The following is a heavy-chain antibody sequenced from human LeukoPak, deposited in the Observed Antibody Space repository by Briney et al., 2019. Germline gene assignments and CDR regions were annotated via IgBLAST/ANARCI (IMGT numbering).Heavy chain of an antibody. CDR2: VTDSGDYT. CDR3: AKELVATTLDAFDI. CDR1: GFTFSSYW. V-gene: IGHV3-23*01. D-gene: IGHD1-26*01. J-gene: IGHJ3*02. Sequence: GGSLRLSCAASGFTFSSYWMSWVRQVPGKGLEWISVVTDSGDYTYYADSVKGRFTISRDNSKNTLYLQMNSLRAEDTAVYYCAKELVATTLDAFDIWGQGTLVTVSS.